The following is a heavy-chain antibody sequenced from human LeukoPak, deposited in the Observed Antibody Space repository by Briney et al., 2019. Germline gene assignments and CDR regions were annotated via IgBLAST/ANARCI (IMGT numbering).Heavy chain of an antibody. D-gene: IGHD6-13*01. CDR2: ISYDGSNK. CDR3: AKDAAAGTGSLEVDY. J-gene: IGHJ4*02. V-gene: IGHV3-30*18. CDR1: VFTFSNYW. Sequence: PGGSLRLSCAASVFTFSNYWMHGVRQAPGKGLEWVAVISYDGSNKYYADSVKGRFTISRDNSKNTLYLQMNSLRAEDTAVYYCAKDAAAGTGSLEVDYWGQGTLVTVSS.